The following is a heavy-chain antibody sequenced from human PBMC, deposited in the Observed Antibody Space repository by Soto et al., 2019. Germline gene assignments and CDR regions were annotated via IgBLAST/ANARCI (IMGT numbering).Heavy chain of an antibody. D-gene: IGHD2-2*01. CDR2: ISDDGSNK. Sequence: HPGGSLRLSCAASGFTFSSYAMHWVRQAPGKGLEWVAVISDDGSNKYYADSVKGRCTISRDNSKNTLYLQMNSLRAEDTAVYYSARDCPYAYCSSTSCSSALGAIDVWGQGTTVTVSS. J-gene: IGHJ6*02. CDR1: GFTFSSYA. CDR3: ARDCPYAYCSSTSCSSALGAIDV. V-gene: IGHV3-30-3*01.